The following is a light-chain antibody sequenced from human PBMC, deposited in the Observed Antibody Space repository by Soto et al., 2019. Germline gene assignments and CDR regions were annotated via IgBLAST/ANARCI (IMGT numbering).Light chain of an antibody. CDR2: DVN. V-gene: IGLV2-8*01. J-gene: IGLJ1*01. CDR3: SAHGGTNPYV. CDR1: ASDIGGYTF. Sequence: QSALTQPPSASGSPGQSVAISCTGTASDIGGYTFVSWYQQHPGKAPKLFIYDVNKRPSGVPDRFSGSKSGNTASLTVAGLQAEDEADYYCSAHGGTNPYVFGTGTQLTVL.